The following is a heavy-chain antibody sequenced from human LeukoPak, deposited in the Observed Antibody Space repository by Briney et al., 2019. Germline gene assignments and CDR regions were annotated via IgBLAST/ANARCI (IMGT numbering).Heavy chain of an antibody. D-gene: IGHD2-15*01. V-gene: IGHV1-18*01. Sequence: GSVKVSCKAPGYTFTSYGISWVRQAPGQGLEWMGWISAYNGNTNYAQKLQGRVTMTTDTSTSTAYMELGSLRSDDTAVYYCARAQYCSGGSCRFDPWGQGTLVTVSS. CDR1: GYTFTSYG. CDR3: ARAQYCSGGSCRFDP. J-gene: IGHJ5*02. CDR2: ISAYNGNT.